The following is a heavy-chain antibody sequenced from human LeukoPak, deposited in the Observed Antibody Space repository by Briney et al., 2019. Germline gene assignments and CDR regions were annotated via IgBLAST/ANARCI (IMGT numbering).Heavy chain of an antibody. Sequence: SEALSLTCAVYLGSFSGYYWSGIRQPPGKGREGIGEINHSGSTNYNPSRKSRVTISVDTSKNQFSLKLSSATAAETAVYHCASGRRAPRTRYPLLRYLSKTSCYFDYWGQGTLVTVSS. J-gene: IGHJ4*02. CDR3: ASGRRAPRTRYPLLRYLSKTSCYFDY. CDR1: LGSFSGYY. V-gene: IGHV4-34*01. CDR2: INHSGST. D-gene: IGHD2-2*01.